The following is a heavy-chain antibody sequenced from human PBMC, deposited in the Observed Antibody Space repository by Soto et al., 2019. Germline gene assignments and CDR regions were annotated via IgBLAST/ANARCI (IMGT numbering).Heavy chain of an antibody. V-gene: IGHV3-23*01. CDR1: GFSFSSYA. CDR3: AIDRRFGDFAGSYDS. CDR2: IGGRGGNA. D-gene: IGHD2-21*01. Sequence: GGSLRLSCAASGFSFSSYAINWVRQFPGKGLEYVSGIGGRGGNAFYADSMKGRFSISRDNSKNTLYLQMHNLRAEDTAMYYCAIDRRFGDFAGSYDSSGPGTLLTVSS. J-gene: IGHJ5*02.